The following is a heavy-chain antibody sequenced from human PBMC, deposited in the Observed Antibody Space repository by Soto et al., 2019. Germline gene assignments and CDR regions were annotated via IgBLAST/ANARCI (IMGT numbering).Heavy chain of an antibody. Sequence: AGSLRLSCAASGFTFSTYGMSWVRQAPGKGLEWVSALTGTGSSTYYADSVKGRFTISRDNSKHTLYLQMNSLTADDTAVYYCAKGPTVFGGVTLALDFYYGIDVWGQGTTVTVSS. D-gene: IGHD3-3*01. CDR2: LTGTGSST. J-gene: IGHJ6*02. CDR1: GFTFSTYG. V-gene: IGHV3-23*01. CDR3: AKGPTVFGGVTLALDFYYGIDV.